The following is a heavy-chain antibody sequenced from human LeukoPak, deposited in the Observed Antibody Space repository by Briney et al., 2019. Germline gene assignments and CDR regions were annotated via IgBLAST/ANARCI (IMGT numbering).Heavy chain of an antibody. Sequence: SETLSLTCAVYGGSFSGYYWSWIRQPPGKGLEWIGKINHSGSTNYNPSLKSRVTISVDTSKNQFSLKLSSVTAADTAVYYCASWGRTVAAPNPFDYWGQGTLVTVSS. CDR2: INHSGST. CDR1: GGSFSGYY. CDR3: ASWGRTVAAPNPFDY. J-gene: IGHJ4*02. D-gene: IGHD6-19*01. V-gene: IGHV4-34*01.